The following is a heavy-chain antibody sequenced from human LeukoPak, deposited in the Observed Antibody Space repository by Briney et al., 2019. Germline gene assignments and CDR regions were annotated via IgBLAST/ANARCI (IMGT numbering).Heavy chain of an antibody. J-gene: IGHJ4*02. CDR1: GFTVSSNY. D-gene: IGHD3-10*01. CDR3: AKGFRIVSGSLDY. Sequence: GGSLRLSCAASGFTVSSNYMNWVRQAPGKGLEWVSLSWDGGSTYYEDSVKGRFTISRDNSKNSLYLQMNSLRTEDTALYYCAKGFRIVSGSLDYWGQGTLVTVSS. CDR2: SWDGGST. V-gene: IGHV3-43*01.